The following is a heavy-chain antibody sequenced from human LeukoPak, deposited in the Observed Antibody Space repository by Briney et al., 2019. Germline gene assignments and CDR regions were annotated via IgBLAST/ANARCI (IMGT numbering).Heavy chain of an antibody. CDR1: GFTFSSYE. V-gene: IGHV3-48*03. D-gene: IGHD2-2*01. Sequence: QSGGSLRLSCAASGFTFSSYEMNWVRQAPGKGLEWVSYISSSGSTIFYADSVRGRFTISRDNAKNSLYLLMNSLRAEDTAVYYYAREYQHADFDSWGQGTLVTVSS. CDR2: ISSSGSTI. CDR3: AREYQHADFDS. J-gene: IGHJ4*02.